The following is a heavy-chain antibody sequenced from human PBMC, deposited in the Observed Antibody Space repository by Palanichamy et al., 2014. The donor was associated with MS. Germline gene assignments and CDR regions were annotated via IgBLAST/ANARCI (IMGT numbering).Heavy chain of an antibody. D-gene: IGHD5-18*01. CDR2: ISGSGGST. CDR1: GFTFSSYA. V-gene: IGHV3-23*01. Sequence: EVQLLESGGGLVQPGGSLRLSCAASGFTFSSYAMSWVRQAPGKGLEWVSAISGSGGSTYYADSMKGRFTISRDNSKNTLYLQMNSLRAEDTAVYYCANIRGYSYGLIDYWGQGTLATVSS. CDR3: ANIRGYSYGLIDY. J-gene: IGHJ4*02.